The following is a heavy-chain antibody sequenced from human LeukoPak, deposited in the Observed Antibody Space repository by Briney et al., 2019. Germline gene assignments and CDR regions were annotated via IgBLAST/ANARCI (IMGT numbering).Heavy chain of an antibody. V-gene: IGHV4-34*01. Sequence: SETLSLTCAVYGGSLSGYYWSWIRQPPGKGLEWIGEINHSGSTNYNPSLKSRVTISVDTSKNQFSLKLSSVTAADTAVYYCARGQDYYDSSGSYYYYGMDVWGQGTTVTVSS. CDR3: ARGQDYYDSSGSYYYYGMDV. J-gene: IGHJ6*02. CDR2: INHSGST. CDR1: GGSLSGYY. D-gene: IGHD3-22*01.